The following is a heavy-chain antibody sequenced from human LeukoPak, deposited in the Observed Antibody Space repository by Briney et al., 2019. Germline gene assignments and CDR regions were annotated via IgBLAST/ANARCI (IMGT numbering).Heavy chain of an antibody. J-gene: IGHJ4*02. CDR2: IYYSGST. V-gene: IGHV4-39*01. CDR1: GGSISGYY. D-gene: IGHD6-19*01. Sequence: SETLSLTCTVSGGSISGYYWGWIRQPPGKGLEWIGSIYYSGSTYYNPSLKSRVTISVDTSKNQFSLKLSSVTAADTAVYYCARRGSSGTFDYWGQGTLVTVSS. CDR3: ARRGSSGTFDY.